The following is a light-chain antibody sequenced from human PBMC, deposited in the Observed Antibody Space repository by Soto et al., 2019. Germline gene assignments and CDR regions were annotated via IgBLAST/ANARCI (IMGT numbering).Light chain of an antibody. CDR1: QSVSSSY. J-gene: IGKJ1*01. Sequence: ETVLTQSIGTLSLSAGEKTTLSCRASQSVSSSYLAWYQQKPGQAPRLLSYGASSRATGIPDRFSGSGSGTDITLTISRLEPEDFAVYYCQQYGSSPQTFGQGTKVDIK. CDR2: GAS. CDR3: QQYGSSPQT. V-gene: IGKV3-20*01.